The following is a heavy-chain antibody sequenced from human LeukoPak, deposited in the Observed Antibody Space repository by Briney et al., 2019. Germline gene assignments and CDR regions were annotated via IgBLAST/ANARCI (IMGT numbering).Heavy chain of an antibody. CDR3: ARENIVVVPAASRYLDV. V-gene: IGHV3-21*01. D-gene: IGHD2-2*01. J-gene: IGHJ6*03. Sequence: PGGTLRLSCAASGFILSRYTMNWVRQAPGKGLEWVSSISSTGTYIYYADSVKGRFTISRDSAKNSLYLQMNSLRAEDTAVYYCARENIVVVPAASRYLDVWGKGTTVTVSS. CDR1: GFILSRYT. CDR2: ISSTGTYI.